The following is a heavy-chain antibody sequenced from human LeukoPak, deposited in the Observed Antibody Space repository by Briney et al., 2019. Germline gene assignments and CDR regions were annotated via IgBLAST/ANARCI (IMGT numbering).Heavy chain of an antibody. CDR1: GYTFTSYG. CDR3: ARYLGGSGSRPYYYFDY. CDR2: ISAYNGNT. Sequence: ASVKVSCKASGYTFTSYGISWVRQAPGQGLEWMGWISAYNGNTNYAQKLQGRVTMTTDTSTSTAYMELRSLGSDDTAVYYCARYLGGSGSRPYYYFDYWGQGTLVTVSS. V-gene: IGHV1-18*01. J-gene: IGHJ4*02. D-gene: IGHD3-10*01.